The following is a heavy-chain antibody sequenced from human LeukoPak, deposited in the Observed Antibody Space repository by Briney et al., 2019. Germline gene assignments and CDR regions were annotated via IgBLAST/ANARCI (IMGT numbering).Heavy chain of an antibody. CDR3: ARGYSSSWYGFDY. D-gene: IGHD6-13*01. Sequence: ASVKVSCKASGYTFTSYYMHWVRQAPGQGLEWMGIINPSGGSTSYAQKLQGRVTMTTDTSTSTAYMELRSLRSDDTAVYYCARGYSSSWYGFDYWGQGTLVTVSS. J-gene: IGHJ4*02. V-gene: IGHV1-46*01. CDR1: GYTFTSYY. CDR2: INPSGGST.